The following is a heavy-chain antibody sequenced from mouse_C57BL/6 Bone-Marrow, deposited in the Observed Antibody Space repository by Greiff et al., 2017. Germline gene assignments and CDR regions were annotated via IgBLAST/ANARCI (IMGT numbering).Heavy chain of an antibody. CDR2: ISDGGSYT. D-gene: IGHD2-14*01. J-gene: IGHJ4*01. CDR1: GFTFSSYA. Sequence: EVKLMESGGGLVKPGGSLKLSCAASGFTFSSYAMSWVRQTPEKRLEWVATISDGGSYTYYPDNVKGRFTISRDNAKNNLYLQMSHLKSEDTAMYYCARDTGVRRGAMDYWGQGTSVTVSS. V-gene: IGHV5-4*01. CDR3: ARDTGVRRGAMDY.